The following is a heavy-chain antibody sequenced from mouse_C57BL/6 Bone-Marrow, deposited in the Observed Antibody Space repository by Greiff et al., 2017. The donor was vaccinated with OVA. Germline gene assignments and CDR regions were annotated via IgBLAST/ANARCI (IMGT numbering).Heavy chain of an antibody. CDR1: GYTFTGYW. J-gene: IGHJ2*01. V-gene: IGHV1-9*01. D-gene: IGHD2-4*01. CDR2: ILPGSGST. CDR3: ARWGIYYDYDY. Sequence: VQRVESGAELMKPGASVKLSCKATGYTFTGYWIEWVKQRPGHGLEWIGEILPGSGSTNYTEKFKGKATFTADTSSNTAYMQRRSLTTEDSAIYYCARWGIYYDYDYWGQGTTLTVSS.